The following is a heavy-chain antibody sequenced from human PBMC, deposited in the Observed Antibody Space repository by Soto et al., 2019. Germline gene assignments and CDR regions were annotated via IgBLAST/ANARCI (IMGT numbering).Heavy chain of an antibody. CDR3: ARDYYDSSGYIIDI. CDR2: IYYGGST. V-gene: IGHV4-59*12. CDR1: CRSISPYY. Sequence: SETLSLTCPVSCRSISPYYWSWFRQPPGKGLEWVGYIYYGGSTSYNPSLKSRITISLETSKSQISLRLSSVTAADTAVYYCARDYYDSSGYIIDIWGQGTMVT. J-gene: IGHJ3*02. D-gene: IGHD3-22*01.